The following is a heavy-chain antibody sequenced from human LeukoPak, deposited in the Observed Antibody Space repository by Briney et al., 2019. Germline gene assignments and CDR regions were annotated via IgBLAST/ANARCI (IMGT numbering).Heavy chain of an antibody. CDR3: ARRIAAAGNWFDP. V-gene: IGHV5-51*01. CDR1: GYSFTSYW. CDR2: IYPGDSDT. Sequence: GESLKISCKGSGYSFTSYWIGWVRQMPGKGLEWMGIIYPGDSDTRYSPSFQGQVTISADKSISTAYLQWSSLKASDTALYYCARRIAAAGNWFDPWGQGTLVTVSS. D-gene: IGHD6-13*01. J-gene: IGHJ5*02.